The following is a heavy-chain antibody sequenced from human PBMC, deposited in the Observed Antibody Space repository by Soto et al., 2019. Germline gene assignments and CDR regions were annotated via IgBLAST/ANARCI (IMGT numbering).Heavy chain of an antibody. CDR3: AKGRFCSGVPVFGHPVAVDC. Sequence: QVQLMESGGGVVQPGGSLRLSCAASGLTLSNYAMHWVRQAPGKGLEWVARICQDGNNTFYADSVKVRFTISRDNSKDTLYLQRSSLRPEDTAVYVCAKGRFCSGVPVFGHPVAVDCWGWGALVKGSS. J-gene: IGHJ4*02. CDR1: GLTLSNYA. CDR2: ICQDGNNT. D-gene: IGHD2-15*01. V-gene: IGHV3-30*02.